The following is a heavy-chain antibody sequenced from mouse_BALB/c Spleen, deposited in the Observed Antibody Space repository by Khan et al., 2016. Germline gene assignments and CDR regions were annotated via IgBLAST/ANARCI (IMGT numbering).Heavy chain of an antibody. CDR2: INTYTGEP. CDR1: GYTFTNYG. CDR3: ARGRGPY. J-gene: IGHJ2*01. V-gene: IGHV9-3-1*01. Sequence: QIQLVQSGPELKKPGETVKISCKASGYTFTNYGMNWVKQAPGKGLKWMGWINTYTGEPTYADDFKGRFAFSLETSASSAYLQINNLKNEDTATYFCARGRGPYWGQGTTLTVSS.